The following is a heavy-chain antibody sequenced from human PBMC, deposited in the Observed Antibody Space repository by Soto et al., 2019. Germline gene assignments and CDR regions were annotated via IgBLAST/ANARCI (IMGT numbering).Heavy chain of an antibody. CDR2: INHSGST. CDR1: GGSFSGYY. CDR3: TTADKYYDFWSGYFAFDY. Sequence: PSETLSLTCAVYGGSFSGYYWSWIRQPPGKGLEWIGEINHSGSTNYNPSLKSRVTISVDTSKNQFSLKLSSVTAADTAVYYCTTADKYYDFWSGYFAFDYWGQGTLVTVSS. J-gene: IGHJ4*02. V-gene: IGHV4-34*01. D-gene: IGHD3-3*01.